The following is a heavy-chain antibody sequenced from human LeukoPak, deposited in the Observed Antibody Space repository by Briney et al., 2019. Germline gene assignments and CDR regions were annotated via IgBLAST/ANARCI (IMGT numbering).Heavy chain of an antibody. Sequence: GGSLRLSCAASGLTVSTNYMTWVRQAPGKGLEWVSVIYSGGTTYYADSVKGRFTISRDTSNNTLFLQMNSLRAEDTAVYYCARETLRFFDYWGQGTLVTVSS. CDR3: ARETLRFFDY. CDR1: GLTVSTNY. V-gene: IGHV3-66*01. CDR2: IYSGGTT. J-gene: IGHJ4*02.